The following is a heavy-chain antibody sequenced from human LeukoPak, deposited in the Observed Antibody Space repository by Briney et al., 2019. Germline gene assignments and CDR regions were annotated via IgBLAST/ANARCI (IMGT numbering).Heavy chain of an antibody. J-gene: IGHJ4*02. CDR3: AKLIDCSGGTCRSDY. D-gene: IGHD2-15*01. CDR1: GGSISNYY. CDR2: IYYSGST. V-gene: IGHV4-59*01. Sequence: PSETLSLTCTVSGGSISNYYWSWIRQPPGKGLEWIGYIYYSGSTNYNPSLKSRVTISVDTSKNQFSLKVRSVTAADTAVYYCAKLIDCSGGTCRSDYWGQGTLVTVSS.